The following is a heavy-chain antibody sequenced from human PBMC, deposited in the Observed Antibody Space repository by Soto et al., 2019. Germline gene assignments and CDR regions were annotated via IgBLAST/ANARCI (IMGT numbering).Heavy chain of an antibody. CDR1: GFTFSSYS. CDR3: ARDGCSGSNCLNWFDP. V-gene: IGHV3-48*01. Sequence: EVQLVESGGGLVQPGGSLRLSCAASGFTFSSYSMNWVRQAPWKGLEWISYISSSSTTKYYADSVKGRFTISRDNAQISMYLQMNSLRAEDTAVYYCARDGCSGSNCLNWFDPWGEVTLVTVSS. J-gene: IGHJ5*02. CDR2: ISSSSTTK. D-gene: IGHD2-15*01.